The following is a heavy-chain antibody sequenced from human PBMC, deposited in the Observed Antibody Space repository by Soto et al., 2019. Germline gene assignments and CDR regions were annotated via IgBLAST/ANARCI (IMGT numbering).Heavy chain of an antibody. D-gene: IGHD1-7*01. CDR3: ARNYGHAFDF. V-gene: IGHV4-34*01. Sequence: SETLSLTCAVYGRSFSGYYWSWILQPPWKGLEWIGEINHSGSTNYNPSLKSRVTISVDTSKNQFSLKLSSVTAADTAVYYCARNYGHAFDFWGQGTMVTGSS. CDR1: GRSFSGYY. CDR2: INHSGST. J-gene: IGHJ3*01.